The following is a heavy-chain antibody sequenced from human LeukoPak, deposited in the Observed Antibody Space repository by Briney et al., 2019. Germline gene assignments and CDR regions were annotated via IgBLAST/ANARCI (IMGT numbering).Heavy chain of an antibody. V-gene: IGHV1-2*06. J-gene: IGHJ4*02. CDR2: TNPNSGGT. CDR3: ARPSSGSGSKPALDY. CDR1: AYTFTGHY. D-gene: IGHD1-26*01. Sequence: ASVKVSCKASAYTFTGHYMQCVRQAPGQGIEWMGRTNPNSGGTNYAQKFQGRVTMTRNTYISTAYMELSRLRSDDTAVYYCARPSSGSGSKPALDYWGQGTLVTVSS.